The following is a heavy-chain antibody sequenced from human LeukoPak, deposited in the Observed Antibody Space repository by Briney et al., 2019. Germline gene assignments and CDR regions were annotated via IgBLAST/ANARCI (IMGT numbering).Heavy chain of an antibody. CDR2: IYYSGST. D-gene: IGHD5-24*01. V-gene: IGHV4-59*01. J-gene: IGHJ6*03. Sequence: SETLSLTCTVSGGSLSSYYWSWIRQPPGKGREWIGYIYYSGSTNYNPSLTSGVTISVETSKNQFSRKLSSVTAADAAVYYCARGVDGTSAWKYYYYMDVWGKGTTVTVSS. CDR1: GGSLSSYY. CDR3: ARGVDGTSAWKYYYYMDV.